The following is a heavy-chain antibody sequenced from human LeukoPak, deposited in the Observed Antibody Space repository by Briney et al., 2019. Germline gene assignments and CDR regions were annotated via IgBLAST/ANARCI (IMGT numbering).Heavy chain of an antibody. V-gene: IGHV4-59*11. CDR3: APIKHGQIFGYFDF. CDR1: GASISSHY. Sequence: PSETLSLTCTVSGASISSHYWSWLRQPPGKGLEWIGYVIDSVRTKDNPSLQSRLTLSADTSKNEFSLRLSSVTAADTAVYYCAPIKHGQIFGYFDFWGQGIKVTVSS. CDR2: VIDSVRT. J-gene: IGHJ4*02. D-gene: IGHD3-16*01.